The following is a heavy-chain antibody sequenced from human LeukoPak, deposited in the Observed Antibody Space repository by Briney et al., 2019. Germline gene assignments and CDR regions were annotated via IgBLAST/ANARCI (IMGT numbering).Heavy chain of an antibody. V-gene: IGHV1-69*13. CDR1: GGTFSSYA. J-gene: IGHJ4*02. D-gene: IGHD6-19*01. Sequence: SVKVSCKASGGTFSSYAISWVRQAPGQGLEWMGGIIPIFGTANYAQKFQGRVTITADESTSTAYMELSSPRSEDTAVYYCARDLADQYSSGWSEGAGYWGQGTLVTVSS. CDR3: ARDLADQYSSGWSEGAGY. CDR2: IIPIFGTA.